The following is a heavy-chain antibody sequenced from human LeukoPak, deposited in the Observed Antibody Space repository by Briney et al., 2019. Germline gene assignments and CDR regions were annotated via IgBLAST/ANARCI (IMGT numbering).Heavy chain of an antibody. Sequence: ASVKVSCKASGYTFTGYYMHWVRQAPGQGLEWMGWINPNSGGTNYAQKFQGRVTMTRDTSISTAHMELSRLRSDDTAVYYCARRIVGASWFDPWGQGTLVTVSS. V-gene: IGHV1-2*02. J-gene: IGHJ5*02. CDR1: GYTFTGYY. D-gene: IGHD1-26*01. CDR3: ARRIVGASWFDP. CDR2: INPNSGGT.